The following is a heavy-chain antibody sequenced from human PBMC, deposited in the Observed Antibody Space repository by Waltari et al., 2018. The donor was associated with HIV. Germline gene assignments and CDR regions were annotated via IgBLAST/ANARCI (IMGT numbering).Heavy chain of an antibody. V-gene: IGHV4-39*01. CDR3: ARLGSGTYFSTRIDY. D-gene: IGHD3-10*01. J-gene: IGHJ4*02. CDR1: GDSISTSSFY. CDR2: SYSSTFG. Sequence: QVQLKESGPGLVKPSETLSLTCTISGDSISTSSFYWGWIRQPPGQGLEWIGSSYSSTFGYYNPYLKSRVSISEYTSKNIISLTLRSVTAADAAVYFCARLGSGTYFSTRIDYWGQGIVVTVSS.